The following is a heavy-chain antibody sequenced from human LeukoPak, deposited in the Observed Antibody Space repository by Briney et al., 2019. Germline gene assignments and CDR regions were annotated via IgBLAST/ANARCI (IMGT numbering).Heavy chain of an antibody. Sequence: GGSLRLSCAASGFSFSNYAMSWVRQAPARGPEWVSSINGGGDTFYADSVKDRFTLSRDDSRNTVYLQLNNLRVEDTAIYYCAKANWVSNADAVWWGQGTQVTVSS. CDR1: GFSFSNYA. V-gene: IGHV3-23*01. CDR2: INGGGDT. CDR3: AKANWVSNADAVW. J-gene: IGHJ4*02. D-gene: IGHD2/OR15-2a*01.